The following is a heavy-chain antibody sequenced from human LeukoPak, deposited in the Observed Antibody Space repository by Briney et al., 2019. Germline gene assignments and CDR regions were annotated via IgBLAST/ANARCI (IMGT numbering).Heavy chain of an antibody. J-gene: IGHJ5*02. Sequence: GESLEISCKGSGDSFTSYWIGWVRQMPGKGLEWMGIIYPGDSDTRYSPSFQGQVTISADKSISTAYLQWSSLKASDTAMYYCARLNGPRDGYNSWFDPWGQGTLVTVSS. V-gene: IGHV5-51*01. CDR1: GDSFTSYW. CDR2: IYPGDSDT. CDR3: ARLNGPRDGYNSWFDP. D-gene: IGHD5-24*01.